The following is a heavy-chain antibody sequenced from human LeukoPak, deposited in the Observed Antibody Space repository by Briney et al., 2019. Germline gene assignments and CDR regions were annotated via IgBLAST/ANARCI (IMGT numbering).Heavy chain of an antibody. D-gene: IGHD4/OR15-4a*01. Sequence: GGSLRLSCAASGFTFSTYSMNWVRQAPGKGLEWVSSISRSDYYIYYADSVKGRFTISRDNAKNSLYLQMNSLRAEDTALYYCARYGGNAFDVWGQGTMVTVSS. CDR3: ARYGGNAFDV. V-gene: IGHV3-21*01. J-gene: IGHJ3*01. CDR1: GFTFSTYS. CDR2: ISRSDYYI.